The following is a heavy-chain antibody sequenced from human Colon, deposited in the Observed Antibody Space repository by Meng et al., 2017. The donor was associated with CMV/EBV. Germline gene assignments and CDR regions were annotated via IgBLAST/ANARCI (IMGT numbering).Heavy chain of an antibody. J-gene: IGHJ5*01. V-gene: IGHV3-23*03. CDR3: AKDLSGGVMGFDF. CDR1: GFSFSSYA. CDR2: VTSGGGTT. D-gene: IGHD3-16*01. Sequence: GESLKISCAASGFSFSSYAMNWVRQAPGKGLEWVSGVTSGGGTTFYADSVKGRFTISRDNSRNTLFLQMNNLRAEDAAIYYCAKDLSGGVMGFDFWGQETLVTVSS.